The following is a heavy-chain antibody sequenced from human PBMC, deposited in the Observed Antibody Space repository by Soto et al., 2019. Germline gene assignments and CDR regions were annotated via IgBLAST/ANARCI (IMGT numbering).Heavy chain of an antibody. V-gene: IGHV1-2*02. CDR3: ARGGGVGVAGSAAFDM. J-gene: IGHJ3*02. CDR1: GYPVTAYY. Sequence: QLHLVQSGAVVKKPGASVTVSCSASGYPVTAYYMHWVRQAPGRGLEWMGGINPATGAAKYTQTFQGRATITRDTATSTVFMELSGLTSEDTAVFYFARGGGVGVAGSAAFDMWGQGTLVTVSS. CDR2: INPATGAA. D-gene: IGHD3-3*01.